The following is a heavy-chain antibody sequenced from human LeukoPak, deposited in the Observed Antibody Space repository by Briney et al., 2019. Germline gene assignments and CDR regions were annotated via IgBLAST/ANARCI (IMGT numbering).Heavy chain of an antibody. D-gene: IGHD5-24*01. CDR2: IRYDGSNK. Sequence: SGGSLRLSCAASGFTFSSYDIHWVRQAPGKGLEWVAFIRYDGSNKYYADSVRGRFTISRDNSKNTLYLQMNSLRAEDTAVYYCAREGYSPRDGYNFNFDYWGQGTLVTVSS. CDR1: GFTFSSYD. CDR3: AREGYSPRDGYNFNFDY. V-gene: IGHV3-30*02. J-gene: IGHJ4*02.